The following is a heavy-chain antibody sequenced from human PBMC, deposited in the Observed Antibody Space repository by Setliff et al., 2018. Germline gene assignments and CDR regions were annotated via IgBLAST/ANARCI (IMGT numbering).Heavy chain of an antibody. CDR2: ISPSGSFI. D-gene: IGHD2-15*01. CDR3: ARTCSGSGCYAGLES. J-gene: IGHJ4*02. V-gene: IGHV3-21*01. Sequence: GGSLRLSCAASEFRFSDYNMNWVRQAPGKGLEWVASISPSGSFIYYADSVKGRFTISRDNSRRSVLLQMNSLRPEDTAVYYCARTCSGSGCYAGLESWGQGTPVTVSS. CDR1: EFRFSDYN.